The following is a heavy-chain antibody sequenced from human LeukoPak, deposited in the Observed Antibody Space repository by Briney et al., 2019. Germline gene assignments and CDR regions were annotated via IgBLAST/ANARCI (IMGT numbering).Heavy chain of an antibody. V-gene: IGHV4-34*12. CDR2: ILYSGST. Sequence: SETLSLTRAVSGGSFSGYYWSWIRQPPGKGLEWIGNILYSGSTYYSPPLKSRVTISLDTSRNQFSLKLNSVTAADTAVYYCAKSNGYGLVDIWGQGTMVTVSS. CDR1: GGSFSGYY. D-gene: IGHD3-10*01. J-gene: IGHJ3*02. CDR3: AKSNGYGLVDI.